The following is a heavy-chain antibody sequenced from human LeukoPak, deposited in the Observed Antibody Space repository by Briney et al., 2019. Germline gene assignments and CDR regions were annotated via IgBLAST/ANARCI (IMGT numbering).Heavy chain of an antibody. Sequence: SETLSLTCAVYGVSFSGYYWSWIRQPPGKGLEWIGEINHSGSTNYNPSLKSRVTVSVDTSKNQFSLKLSSVTAADTAVYYCARPRSGSLYDYWGQGTLVTVSS. D-gene: IGHD3-3*01. V-gene: IGHV4-34*01. CDR3: ARPRSGSLYDY. CDR1: GVSFSGYY. J-gene: IGHJ4*02. CDR2: INHSGST.